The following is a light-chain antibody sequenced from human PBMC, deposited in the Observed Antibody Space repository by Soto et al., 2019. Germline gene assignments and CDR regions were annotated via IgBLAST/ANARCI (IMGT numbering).Light chain of an antibody. CDR1: QRVSARY. CDR3: QQYSDSPPT. V-gene: IGKV3-20*01. J-gene: IGKJ1*01. CDR2: GAS. Sequence: IVLTQSPGPLSLSPGDRATLSCRSSQRVSARYLAWYHQKPGQAPRLIIFGASDRATGIPDRFSGSGSGTDFTLTIDRLEPEDFAMYYCQQYSDSPPTLGQGTKVDIK.